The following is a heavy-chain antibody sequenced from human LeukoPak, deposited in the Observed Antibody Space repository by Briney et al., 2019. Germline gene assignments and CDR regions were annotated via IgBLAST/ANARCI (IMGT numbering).Heavy chain of an antibody. CDR2: ISYDGSNK. J-gene: IGHJ4*02. CDR1: GFTFSSYG. V-gene: IGHV3-30*18. CDR3: AKGGFLDY. Sequence: GGSLRLSCAASGFTFSSYGMHWVRQAPGKGLEWVAVISYDGSNKYYADSVKGRFTIYRDNSKNTLYLQMNSLRAEDTAVYYCAKGGFLDYWGQGTLVTVSS.